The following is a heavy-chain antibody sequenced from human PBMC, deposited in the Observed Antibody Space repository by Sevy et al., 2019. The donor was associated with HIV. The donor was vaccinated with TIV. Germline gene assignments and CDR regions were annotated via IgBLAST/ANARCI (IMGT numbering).Heavy chain of an antibody. Sequence: GGSLRLSCTASGFTLGDYAMSWFRQAPGKGLEWVGFIRSKAYGGTTEYAASVKGRFTISRDDSKSIAYLQMNSLKTEDTAVYYCTSGDWNDVGDYWGQGTLVTVSS. D-gene: IGHD1-1*01. CDR2: IRSKAYGGTT. CDR3: TSGDWNDVGDY. CDR1: GFTLGDYA. V-gene: IGHV3-49*03. J-gene: IGHJ4*02.